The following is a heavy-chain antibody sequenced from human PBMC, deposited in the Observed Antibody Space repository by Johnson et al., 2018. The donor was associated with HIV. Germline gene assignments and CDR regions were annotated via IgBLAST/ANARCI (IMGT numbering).Heavy chain of an antibody. CDR3: ARAYYTFWSGYDAFDI. CDR1: GFTFSDYY. CDR2: ISSSGSTI. V-gene: IGHV3-11*04. Sequence: QVHLVESGGALVQPGGSLRLSCAASGFTFSDYYMNWIRQAPGKGLDWVSYISSSGSTIYYADSVKGRFTISRDNAKNSLYLQMNSLRAEDTAVYYCARAYYTFWSGYDAFDIWGQGTMVTVSS. J-gene: IGHJ3*02. D-gene: IGHD3-3*01.